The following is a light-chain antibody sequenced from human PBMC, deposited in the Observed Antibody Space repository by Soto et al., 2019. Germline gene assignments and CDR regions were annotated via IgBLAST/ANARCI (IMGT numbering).Light chain of an antibody. CDR1: SSDVGGYNY. J-gene: IGLJ1*01. CDR3: SSYTSSSTLEI. V-gene: IGLV2-14*01. CDR2: EVS. Sequence: LTQPASVSGSPGQSITISCTGTSSDVGGYNYVSWYQQHPGKAPKLMIYEVSNRPSGVSNRFSGSKSGNTASLTISGLQAEDEADYYCSSYTSSSTLEIFGTGTKVTVL.